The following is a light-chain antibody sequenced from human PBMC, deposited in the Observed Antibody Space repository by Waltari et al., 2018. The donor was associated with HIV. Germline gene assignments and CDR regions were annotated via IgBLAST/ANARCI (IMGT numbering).Light chain of an antibody. V-gene: IGLV2-23*02. CDR2: EVS. CDR3: CSYATSSTSLYV. CDR1: SSDVGNSNL. Sequence: QSALTQPASVSGSPGQSITISCIGTSSDVGNSNLVSLYQQHPGKAPKLMIYEVSKRPSGVSNRFSGSKSGNTASLTISGLQADDEADYYCCSYATSSTSLYVFGTGTKVTVL. J-gene: IGLJ1*01.